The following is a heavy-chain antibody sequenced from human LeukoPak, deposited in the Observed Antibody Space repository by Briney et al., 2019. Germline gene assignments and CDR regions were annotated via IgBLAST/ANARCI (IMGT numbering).Heavy chain of an antibody. CDR1: GFTFSTYE. V-gene: IGHV3-48*03. Sequence: PGGSLRLSCGASGFTFSTYEMNWVRQAPGKGLECVSYISSSGSTIYYADSVKGRFTTSRHNAKNSLYLQMNSLRAEDTAIYYCARGYTYGLDFWGQGTLVTVSS. D-gene: IGHD5-18*01. J-gene: IGHJ4*02. CDR3: ARGYTYGLDF. CDR2: ISSSGSTI.